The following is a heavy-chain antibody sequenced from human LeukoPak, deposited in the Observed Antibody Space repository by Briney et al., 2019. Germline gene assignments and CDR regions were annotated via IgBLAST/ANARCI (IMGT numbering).Heavy chain of an antibody. J-gene: IGHJ6*02. D-gene: IGHD3-9*01. CDR3: ARGGYYDILTGRYYYYGMDV. CDR1: GGSISSSSYY. CDR2: IYYSGST. Sequence: SETLSLTCTVSGGSISSSSYYWGWIRQPPGKGLEWIGYIYYSGSTNYNPSLESRVTISVDTSKNQFSLKLSSVTAADTAVYYCARGGYYDILTGRYYYYGMDVWGQGTTVTVSS. V-gene: IGHV4-39*07.